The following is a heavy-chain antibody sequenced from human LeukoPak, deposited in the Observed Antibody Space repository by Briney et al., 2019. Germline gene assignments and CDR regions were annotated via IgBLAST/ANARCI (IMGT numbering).Heavy chain of an antibody. D-gene: IGHD3-3*01. CDR1: GYSLSSGYY. J-gene: IGHJ2*01. Sequence: PSETLSLTCAVSGYSLSSGYYWGWIRQPPGKGLKWIGSIYHSGSTYYNPSLKSRVTISVDTSKNQFSLQLSSVTAADTPVYHCARLLNLCALGLLLAYWYFDLLGRGTLVTVCS. CDR3: ARLLNLCALGLLLAYWYFDL. CDR2: IYHSGST. V-gene: IGHV4-38-2*01.